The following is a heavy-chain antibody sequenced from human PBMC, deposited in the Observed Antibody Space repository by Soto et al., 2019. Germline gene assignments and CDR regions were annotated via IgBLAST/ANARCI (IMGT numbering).Heavy chain of an antibody. V-gene: IGHV3-23*01. CDR3: AKAGGSGSYPMDYYYYGMDV. D-gene: IGHD3-10*01. Sequence: GGSLRLSCAASGFTFSSYAMSWVRQAPGKGLEWVSAISGSGGSTYYADSVKGRFTISRDNSKNTLYLQMNSLRAEDTAVYYCAKAGGSGSYPMDYYYYGMDVWGQGTKVTVSS. CDR2: ISGSGGST. J-gene: IGHJ6*02. CDR1: GFTFSSYA.